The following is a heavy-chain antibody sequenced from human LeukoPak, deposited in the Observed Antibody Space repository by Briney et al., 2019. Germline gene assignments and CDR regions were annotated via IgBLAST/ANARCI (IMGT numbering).Heavy chain of an antibody. CDR1: GYTFISYG. J-gene: IGHJ4*02. CDR2: ISAYNGNT. CDR3: ARNSRVDTAMVF. D-gene: IGHD5-18*01. V-gene: IGHV1-18*01. Sequence: ASVKVSCKASGYTFISYGISWVRQAPGQGLEWMGRISAYNGNTNYAQKLQGRVTMTTDTSTSTAYMELRSLRSDDTAVYYCARNSRVDTAMVFWGQGTLVTVSS.